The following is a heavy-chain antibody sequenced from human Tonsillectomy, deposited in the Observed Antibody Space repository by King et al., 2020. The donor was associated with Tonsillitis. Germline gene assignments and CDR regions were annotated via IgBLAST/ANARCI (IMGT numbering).Heavy chain of an antibody. V-gene: IGHV4-39*01. Sequence: QLQESGPGVVKPSETLSLTCTVSGGSIRTGDHYWAWIRQAPGKGLEWIGYMYYSGTLFYNPSLKSRITISGGTSENRFSLKLSSVTAADTAVYFCARYDSGSFDYWGQGALVTVSS. CDR2: MYYSGTL. J-gene: IGHJ4*02. D-gene: IGHD1-26*01. CDR1: GGSIRTGDHY. CDR3: ARYDSGSFDY.